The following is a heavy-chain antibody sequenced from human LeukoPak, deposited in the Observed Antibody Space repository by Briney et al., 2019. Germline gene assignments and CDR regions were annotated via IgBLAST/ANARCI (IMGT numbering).Heavy chain of an antibody. CDR3: AKGYDYSPPLEAFDM. J-gene: IGHJ3*02. V-gene: IGHV3-30*02. D-gene: IGHD4-11*01. Sequence: PGGSLRLSCAASGFSFSSYGMHWVRQAPGKGLEWVAFIRYDGSNKHYVDSVKGRFTISRDNSKNTLYLQVNSLRAEDTAVYYCAKGYDYSPPLEAFDMWGQGTMVTVSS. CDR2: IRYDGSNK. CDR1: GFSFSSYG.